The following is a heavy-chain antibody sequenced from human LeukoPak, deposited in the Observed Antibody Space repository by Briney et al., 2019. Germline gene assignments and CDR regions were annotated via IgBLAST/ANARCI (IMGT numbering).Heavy chain of an antibody. Sequence: SETPSLTCAVCGGSFSGYYWSGIGQPPGKGVEWIGEMNHSGRRTYNPSLKSGGTISVDTCKNQLSLRLRYVRAAGTAVGYCARXYGXRPLGAYFDLWGRGTLVTVSS. J-gene: IGHJ2*01. D-gene: IGHD4-17*01. CDR1: GGSFSGYY. V-gene: IGHV4-34*01. CDR2: MNHSGRR. CDR3: ARXYGXRPLGAYFDL.